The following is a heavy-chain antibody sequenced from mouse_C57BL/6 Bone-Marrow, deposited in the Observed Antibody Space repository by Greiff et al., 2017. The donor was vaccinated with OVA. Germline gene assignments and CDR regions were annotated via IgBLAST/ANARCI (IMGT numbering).Heavy chain of an antibody. Sequence: VQLQQSGAELARPGASVKLSCKASGYTFTSYGISWVKQRTGQGLEWIGEIYPRSGNTYYNEKFKGKATLTADKSSSTAYMELRSLTSDDTAVYFSAKYHLLGAMDYWGQGTSVTVSS. CDR2: IYPRSGNT. D-gene: IGHD1-1*01. V-gene: IGHV1-81*01. CDR3: AKYHLLGAMDY. J-gene: IGHJ4*01. CDR1: GYTFTSYG.